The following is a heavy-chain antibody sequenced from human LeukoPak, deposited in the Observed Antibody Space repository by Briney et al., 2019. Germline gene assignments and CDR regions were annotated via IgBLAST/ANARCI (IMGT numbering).Heavy chain of an antibody. CDR1: GFTVSSNY. CDR2: IYSGGST. CDR3: AKDGAYCGGDCYSYFDY. J-gene: IGHJ4*02. V-gene: IGHV3-53*05. Sequence: PGGSLRVSCAASGFTVSSNYMSWVRQAPGKGLEWVSVIYSGGSTYYADSVKGRFTISRDNSKNTLYLQMNSLRAEDTAVYYCAKDGAYCGGDCYSYFDYWGQGTLVTVSS. D-gene: IGHD2-21*02.